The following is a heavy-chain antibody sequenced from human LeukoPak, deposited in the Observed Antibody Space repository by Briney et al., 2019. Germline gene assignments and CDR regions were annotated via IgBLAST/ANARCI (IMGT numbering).Heavy chain of an antibody. CDR1: GYIFTSYD. J-gene: IGHJ5*02. Sequence: ASVTVSCKASGYIFTSYDINWVRQAAGQGLEWMGWMNPNSDNTGYAQKFQGRVTITRNTSISTAYMELSSLTSDDTAVYYCARVAVAAAGNWFDPWGQGTLVTVSS. D-gene: IGHD6-13*01. V-gene: IGHV1-8*01. CDR2: MNPNSDNT. CDR3: ARVAVAAAGNWFDP.